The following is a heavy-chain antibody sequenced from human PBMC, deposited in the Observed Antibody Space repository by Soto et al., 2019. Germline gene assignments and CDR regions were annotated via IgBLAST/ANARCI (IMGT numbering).Heavy chain of an antibody. CDR2: IYYSGST. Sequence: SETLSLTCTVSGGSVSSGDYYWSWIRQPPGKGLEWIGYIYYSGSTNYDPSLKSRVSISLDTSKNQFSLRLTSVTAADTAVYYCARIPVDTYMINWFDPWGQGTLVTVSS. CDR3: ARIPVDTYMINWFDP. J-gene: IGHJ5*02. V-gene: IGHV4-61*08. D-gene: IGHD5-18*01. CDR1: GGSVSSGDYY.